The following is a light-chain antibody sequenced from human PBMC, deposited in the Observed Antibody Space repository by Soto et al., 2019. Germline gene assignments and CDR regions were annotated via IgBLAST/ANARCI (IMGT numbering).Light chain of an antibody. J-gene: IGLJ1*01. Sequence: QSALTQPPSASGSPGQSVTFSCTGTSSDIGDYNYVSWYQQHPGKAPKLMIYEVTRRPSGVPDRFSGSKSGNTASLTVSGLQADDEADYYCSSNASNNNYVFGTGTRV. CDR3: SSNASNNNYV. V-gene: IGLV2-8*01. CDR1: SSDIGDYNY. CDR2: EVT.